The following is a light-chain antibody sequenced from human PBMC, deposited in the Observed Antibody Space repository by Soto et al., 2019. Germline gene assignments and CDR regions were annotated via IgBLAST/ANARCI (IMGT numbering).Light chain of an antibody. J-gene: IGKJ1*01. CDR3: MQATQFPRT. Sequence: DIVMTQTPLSSPVTLGQPASISCKSSQSLAHSDGNTYLSWLQQRPGQPLRLLIYRVSNRLSGVPDRFSGSGAGTDFTLKISRVEAEDFGVYYCMQATQFPRTFGQGTKVEIK. CDR1: QSLAHSDGNTY. V-gene: IGKV2-24*01. CDR2: RVS.